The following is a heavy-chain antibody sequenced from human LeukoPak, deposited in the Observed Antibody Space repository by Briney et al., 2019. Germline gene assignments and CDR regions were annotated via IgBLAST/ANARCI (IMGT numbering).Heavy chain of an antibody. Sequence: GGSLRLSCAASEFSFSSYWMSWVRQAPGKGLEWVANIKQDGSDKYYLTSVRGRFTISRDNAKNSLFLQMNSLRVEDTAVYYCARGGGHLDCWGQGTLVTVSS. CDR2: IKQDGSDK. V-gene: IGHV3-7*03. J-gene: IGHJ4*02. CDR1: EFSFSSYW. CDR3: ARGGGHLDC. D-gene: IGHD4-23*01.